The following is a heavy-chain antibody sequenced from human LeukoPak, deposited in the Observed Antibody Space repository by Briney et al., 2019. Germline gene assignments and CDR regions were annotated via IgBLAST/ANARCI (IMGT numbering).Heavy chain of an antibody. Sequence: GRSLRLSCAASGSTFSTYAMHWVRQAPGKGLEWVAVISYDGSNKYYADSVKGRFTISRDISKNTLYLQMNSLRAEDTAMYYCSRDMSPAMDVWGKGTTVTVSS. J-gene: IGHJ6*04. D-gene: IGHD3-10*02. CDR1: GSTFSTYA. CDR3: SRDMSPAMDV. V-gene: IGHV3-30*04. CDR2: ISYDGSNK.